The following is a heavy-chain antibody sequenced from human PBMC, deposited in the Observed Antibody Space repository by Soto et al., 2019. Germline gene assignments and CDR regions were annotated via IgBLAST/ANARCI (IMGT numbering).Heavy chain of an antibody. Sequence: GGSLRLSCAASGFTFSSYWMSWVRQAPGKGLEWVANIKQDGSEKYYVDSVKGRFTISRDNAKNSLYLKMNTLRAEDTAVYYCARDGAVAGNYYYYGMDVWGQGTTVTVSS. CDR3: ARDGAVAGNYYYYGMDV. CDR1: GFTFSSYW. J-gene: IGHJ6*02. V-gene: IGHV3-7*05. CDR2: IKQDGSEK. D-gene: IGHD6-19*01.